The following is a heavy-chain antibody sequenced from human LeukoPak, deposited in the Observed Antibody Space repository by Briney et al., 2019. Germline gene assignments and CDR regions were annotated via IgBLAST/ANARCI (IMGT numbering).Heavy chain of an antibody. CDR3: AREGYYGSGSPPSLYFDY. CDR1: GFTFRSYW. D-gene: IGHD3-10*01. J-gene: IGHJ4*02. CDR2: TSSGLNVK. V-gene: IGHV3-30*03. Sequence: GGSLRLSCAVSGFTFRSYWMSWPRQAPGKGLEWVAVTSSGLNVKLYADSVKGRFTISRDNSRSTLYLQMNSLRPEDTAIYYCAREGYYGSGSPPSLYFDYWGQGTLVTVSS.